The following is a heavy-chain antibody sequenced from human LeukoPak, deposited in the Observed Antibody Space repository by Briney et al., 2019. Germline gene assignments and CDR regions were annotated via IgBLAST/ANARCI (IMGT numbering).Heavy chain of an antibody. CDR1: GYTFTGYY. J-gene: IGHJ4*02. D-gene: IGHD2-15*01. V-gene: IGHV1-2*04. CDR3: ARGVGGSYIDVHEDYFDY. CDR2: INPNSGGT. Sequence: ASVKVSCKASGYTFTGYYMHWVRQAPGQGLEWMGWINPNSGGTNYAQKFQGWVTMTRDRSISTAYMELSRLRSDDTAVYYCARGVGGSYIDVHEDYFDYWGQGTLVTVSS.